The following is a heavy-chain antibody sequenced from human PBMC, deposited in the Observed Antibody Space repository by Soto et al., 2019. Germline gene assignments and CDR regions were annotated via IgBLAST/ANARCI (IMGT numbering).Heavy chain of an antibody. J-gene: IGHJ3*01. V-gene: IGHV3-7*04. Sequence: EVQLVESGGDLVQPGGSLRLSCAASGFTFGSYWMSWVRQAPGKGLEWVANNNPDGSGKYYVDSVKGRFTISRDNTKNSLYLQMNSLTAEDTAVYYCLRDYGGVWGQGTRVTVSS. CDR2: NNPDGSGK. CDR1: GFTFGSYW. D-gene: IGHD3-16*01. CDR3: LRDYGGV.